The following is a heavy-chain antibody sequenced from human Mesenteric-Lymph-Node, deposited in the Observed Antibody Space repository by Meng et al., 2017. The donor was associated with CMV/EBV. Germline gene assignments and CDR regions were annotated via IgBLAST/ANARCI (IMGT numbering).Heavy chain of an antibody. V-gene: IGHV3-48*04. CDR3: ARAPYSSGPYLDY. Sequence: GESLKISCAASGFTFSSYSMNWVRQAPGKGLEWVSYISSSSSTIYYADSVKGRFTISRDNAKNSLYLQMNSLRAEDTAVYYCARAPYSSGPYLDYWGQGTLVTVSS. J-gene: IGHJ4*02. CDR2: ISSSSSTI. D-gene: IGHD6-19*01. CDR1: GFTFSSYS.